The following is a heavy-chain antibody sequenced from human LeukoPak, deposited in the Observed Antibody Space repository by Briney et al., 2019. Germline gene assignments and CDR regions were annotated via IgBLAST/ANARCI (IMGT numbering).Heavy chain of an antibody. J-gene: IGHJ4*02. D-gene: IGHD1-14*01. CDR2: ISYDGSNK. Sequence: PGGSPRLSCAASGFTFSSYGMHWVRQAPGKGLEWVAVISYDGSNKYYADSVKGRFTISRDNSKNTLYLQMNSLRAEDTAVYYCARSELDTVDYWGQGTLVTVSS. CDR1: GFTFSSYG. V-gene: IGHV3-30*03. CDR3: ARSELDTVDY.